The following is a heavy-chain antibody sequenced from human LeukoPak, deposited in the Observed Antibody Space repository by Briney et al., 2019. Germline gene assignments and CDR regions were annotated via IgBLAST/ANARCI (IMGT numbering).Heavy chain of an antibody. V-gene: IGHV4-34*01. Sequence: SETLSLTCAVYGGSFSGYYWSWIRQPPGKGLEWIGEINHSGSTNYNPSLKSRVTISVDTSKNQFSLKLSSVTAADTAVYYCARGLRAFDYWGQGTLVTVSS. CDR3: ARGLRAFDY. J-gene: IGHJ4*02. CDR1: GGSFSGYY. D-gene: IGHD4-17*01. CDR2: INHSGST.